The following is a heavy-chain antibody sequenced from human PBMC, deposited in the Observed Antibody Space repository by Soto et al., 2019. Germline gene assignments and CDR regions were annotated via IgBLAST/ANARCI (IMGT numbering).Heavy chain of an antibody. D-gene: IGHD3-22*01. J-gene: IGHJ4*02. V-gene: IGHV4-39*07. Sequence: PSETLSLTCTVTGGSISSSGSNWWGWFRQPPGKGPEWIGSVSYSGSTYYNPSLKSRVAISVDRSKNQFSLKLSSVTAADTAVYYCARYKIDSSGYPYYFDYWGQGTLVTVSS. CDR2: VSYSGST. CDR3: ARYKIDSSGYPYYFDY. CDR1: GGSISSSGSNW.